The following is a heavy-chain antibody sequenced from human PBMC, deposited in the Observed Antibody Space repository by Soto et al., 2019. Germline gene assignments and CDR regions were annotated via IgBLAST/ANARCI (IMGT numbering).Heavy chain of an antibody. CDR3: ASAQTRFWSGYYKDYYDSSGYYALDY. Sequence: ASVKVSCKASGGTFSSYAISWVRQAPGQGLEWMGGIIPIVGTANYAQKFQGRVTITRDTSTSTVYMELSSLRSEDTAVYYCASAQTRFWSGYYKDYYDSSGYYALDYWGQG. V-gene: IGHV1-69*05. CDR1: GGTFSSYA. D-gene: IGHD3-22*01. J-gene: IGHJ4*02. CDR2: IIPIVGTA.